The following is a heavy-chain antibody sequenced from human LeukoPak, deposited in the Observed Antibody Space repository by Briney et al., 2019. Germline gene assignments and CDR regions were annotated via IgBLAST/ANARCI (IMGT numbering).Heavy chain of an antibody. V-gene: IGHV3-23*01. CDR1: GFTFSSYA. D-gene: IGHD2-2*02. J-gene: IGHJ4*02. Sequence: GGSLRLSCAASGFTFSSYAMSWVRQAPGKGLEWVSIISGNGDSTYSADSVRGRFTISRDNSKNTFYLQMNTLRAEDTAVYYCARMPNRCSTISCYIDSWGQGTLVTVS. CDR3: ARMPNRCSTISCYIDS. CDR2: ISGNGDST.